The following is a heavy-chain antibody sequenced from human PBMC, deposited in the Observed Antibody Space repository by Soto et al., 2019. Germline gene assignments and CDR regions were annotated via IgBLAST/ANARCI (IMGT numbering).Heavy chain of an antibody. J-gene: IGHJ4*02. V-gene: IGHV2-26*01. Sequence: QVTLKESGPVLVKPTETLTLTCTVSGFSLSNDRMGVSWIRQPPGKALEWLAHIFSNDEKSYSTSLKSRLTISKDTSKSQVVLTMTNMDPVDTATYYCARKEYSSSSGYYFDYWGQGTLVTVSS. CDR2: IFSNDEK. CDR1: GFSLSNDRMG. CDR3: ARKEYSSSSGYYFDY. D-gene: IGHD6-6*01.